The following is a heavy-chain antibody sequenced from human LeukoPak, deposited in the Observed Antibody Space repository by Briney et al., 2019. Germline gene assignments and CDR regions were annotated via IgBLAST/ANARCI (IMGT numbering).Heavy chain of an antibody. CDR2: ISYDGSNK. D-gene: IGHD3-16*02. Sequence: GGSLRLSCAASGCTFSSYAMHWVRQAPGKGLEWVAVISYDGSNKYYADSVKGRFTISRDNSKNTLYLQMNSLRAEDTAVYYCARGGEGVWGSYRLYYYYYYGMDVWGQGTTVTVSS. J-gene: IGHJ6*02. V-gene: IGHV3-30*04. CDR1: GCTFSSYA. CDR3: ARGGEGVWGSYRLYYYYYYGMDV.